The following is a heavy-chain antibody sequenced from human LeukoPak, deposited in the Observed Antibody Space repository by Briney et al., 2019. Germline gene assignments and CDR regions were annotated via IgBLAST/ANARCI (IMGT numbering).Heavy chain of an antibody. Sequence: PGGSLRLSCAASGFTFNVYAMAWVRQAPGKGLEWDSSISGSGATTYYADSVKGRFTISRDNSKNTVFLQMNSLRAEDMAFYYCAGGINSLHLDFDYWGLGALVTVSS. D-gene: IGHD4-23*01. V-gene: IGHV3-23*01. CDR2: ISGSGATT. J-gene: IGHJ4*02. CDR1: GFTFNVYA. CDR3: AGGINSLHLDFDY.